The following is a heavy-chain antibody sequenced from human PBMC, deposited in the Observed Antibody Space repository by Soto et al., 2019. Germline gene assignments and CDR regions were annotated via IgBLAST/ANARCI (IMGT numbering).Heavy chain of an antibody. Sequence: RSLTCTVSSGSINSSYWSWIRQPAGKGLEWIGRIHSSGTTNYNPSLKSRVTMSVDTSRNQFSLKLTSVTAADTAVYYCARDRIIGTSYSDYWGQGVLVTFSS. CDR3: ARDRIIGTSYSDY. V-gene: IGHV4-4*07. J-gene: IGHJ4*02. CDR2: IHSSGTT. D-gene: IGHD1-7*01. CDR1: SGSINSSY.